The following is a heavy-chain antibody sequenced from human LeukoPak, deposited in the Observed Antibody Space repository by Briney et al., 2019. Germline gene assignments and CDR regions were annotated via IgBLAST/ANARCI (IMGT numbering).Heavy chain of an antibody. Sequence: LPGGSLRLSCAASGFTFSSYSMSWVRQAPGKGLEWVSAIMGDGSNTYYADSVKGRFTISRDNSKNSLYLQMNSLTSTDPSVYYCAKPPRVSGEDYWGQGTLVTVS. CDR2: IMGDGSNT. CDR1: GFTFSSYS. D-gene: IGHD3-16*01. CDR3: AKPPRVSGEDY. V-gene: IGHV3-23*01. J-gene: IGHJ4*02.